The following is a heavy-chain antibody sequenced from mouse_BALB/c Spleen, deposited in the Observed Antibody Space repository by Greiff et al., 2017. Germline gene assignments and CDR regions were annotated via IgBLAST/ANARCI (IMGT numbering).Heavy chain of an antibody. CDR2: ISDGGSYT. CDR3: ARAPYYRYGFAY. Sequence: DVQLQESGGGLVKPGGSLKLSCAASGFTFSDYYMYWVRQTPEKRLEWVATISDGGSYTYYPDSVKGRFTISRDNAKNNLYLQMSSLKSEDTAMYYCARAPYYRYGFAYWGQGTLVTVSA. V-gene: IGHV5-4*02. D-gene: IGHD2-14*01. CDR1: GFTFSDYY. J-gene: IGHJ3*01.